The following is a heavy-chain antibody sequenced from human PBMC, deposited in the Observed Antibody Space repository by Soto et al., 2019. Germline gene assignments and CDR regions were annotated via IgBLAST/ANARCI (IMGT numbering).Heavy chain of an antibody. Sequence: SETLSLTCTVSGGSISSSSYYWGWIRQPPGKGLEWIGSIYYSGSTYYNPSLKSRVTISVDTSKNQFSLKLSSVTAADTAVYYCARQPLSLLWFGEVGHFDYWGQGTLVTVSS. CDR3: ARQPLSLLWFGEVGHFDY. J-gene: IGHJ4*02. CDR1: GGSISSSSYY. V-gene: IGHV4-39*01. D-gene: IGHD3-10*01. CDR2: IYYSGST.